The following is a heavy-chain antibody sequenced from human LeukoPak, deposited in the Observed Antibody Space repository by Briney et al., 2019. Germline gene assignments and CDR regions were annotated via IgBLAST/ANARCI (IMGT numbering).Heavy chain of an antibody. D-gene: IGHD3-10*01. CDR1: GYTFTSYY. CDR2: INPSGGST. Sequence: ASVKVSCKASGYTFTSYYMHWVRQAPGQGLEWMGIINPSGGSTSYAQKFQGRVTMTRDTSTSTVYMELSSLRSEDTAVYYCARESGTMVRGVNPFDYWGQGTLVTVSS. J-gene: IGHJ4*02. V-gene: IGHV1-46*01. CDR3: ARESGTMVRGVNPFDY.